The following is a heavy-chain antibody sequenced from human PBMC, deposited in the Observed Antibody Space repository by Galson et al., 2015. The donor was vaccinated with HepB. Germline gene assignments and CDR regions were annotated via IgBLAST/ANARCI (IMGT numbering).Heavy chain of an antibody. D-gene: IGHD3-10*01. Sequence: SLRLSCAASGFTFNNYGMAWVRQAPGKGPEWVSTITASGGDTLYAGSVKGRFTTSRDNSKNMFFLQMNSLRAEDSAEYYCAKRSASGAYYDSWGQGTLVTVSS. CDR1: GFTFNNYG. CDR3: AKRSASGAYYDS. CDR2: ITASGGDT. V-gene: IGHV3-23*01. J-gene: IGHJ4*02.